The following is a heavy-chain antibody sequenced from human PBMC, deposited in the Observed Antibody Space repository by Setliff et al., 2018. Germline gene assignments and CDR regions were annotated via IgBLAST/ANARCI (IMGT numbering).Heavy chain of an antibody. V-gene: IGHV7-4-1*02. D-gene: IGHD1-26*01. CDR1: GYTFSTYA. CDR2: INTNTGNP. Sequence: ASVKVSCKGSGYTFSTYAIIWMRQAPGQGLEWMGWINTNTGNPSYAQGFTGRFVFSLDTSVSTAYLQISSLKAEDTAVYYCASPGATSAFGIWGQGTMVTVSS. CDR3: ASPGATSAFGI. J-gene: IGHJ3*02.